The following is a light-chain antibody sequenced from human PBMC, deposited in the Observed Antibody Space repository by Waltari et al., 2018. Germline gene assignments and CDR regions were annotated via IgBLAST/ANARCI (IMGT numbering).Light chain of an antibody. J-gene: IGLJ3*02. V-gene: IGLV2-14*01. CDR2: DVI. CDR3: NSYTNNSTLV. Sequence: QSALTQPASVSGSTGQSITISCTGTSSDVGAYSYVSWYQQFPGKVPKLIIYDVIRRPSGVSNRFSGSKSGNTASLTISGLQGEDEAHYYCNSYTNNSTLVFGGGTELTVL. CDR1: SSDVGAYSY.